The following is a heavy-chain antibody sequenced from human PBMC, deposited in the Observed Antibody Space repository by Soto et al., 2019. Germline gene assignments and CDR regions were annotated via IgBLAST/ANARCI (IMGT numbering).Heavy chain of an antibody. CDR2: IYWNDDK. CDR1: GFSLSTSGVG. Sequence: GSGPTLVNPTQTLTLTCTFSGFSLSTSGVGVGWIRQPPGKALEWLALIYWNDDKRYSPSLKSRLTITKDTSKNQVVLTMTNMDPVDTATFYCAHSYGKYYYDSSGYYFVLDYWGQGTLGTVS. V-gene: IGHV2-5*01. CDR3: AHSYGKYYYDSSGYYFVLDY. J-gene: IGHJ4*02. D-gene: IGHD3-22*01.